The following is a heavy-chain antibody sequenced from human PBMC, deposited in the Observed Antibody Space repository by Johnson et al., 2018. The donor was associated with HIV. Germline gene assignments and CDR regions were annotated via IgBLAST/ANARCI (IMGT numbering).Heavy chain of an antibody. CDR2: ISWNSGSI. D-gene: IGHD4-17*01. CDR1: GFIFDDYA. J-gene: IGHJ3*02. Sequence: VQLVESGGGLVQPGRSLRLSCAGSGFIFDDYAMPWVRQTPGKGLEWVSGISWNSGSIDYADSVKGRFTIYRDNAKNSLYMQMNSLRAEDTALYYCAKDMMGADYGDFDEAAFDTWGQGTMVTVSS. CDR3: AKDMMGADYGDFDEAAFDT. V-gene: IGHV3-9*01.